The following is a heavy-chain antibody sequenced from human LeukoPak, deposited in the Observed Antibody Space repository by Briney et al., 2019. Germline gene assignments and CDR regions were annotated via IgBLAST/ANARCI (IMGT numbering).Heavy chain of an antibody. V-gene: IGHV4-39*07. CDR3: ARDWYYGSGSYYSHFDY. Sequence: SETLSLTCTVSGGSISSSSYYWGWIRQPPTKGLEWIGSIYYSGSTYYNPSLKSRVTISVDTSKNQFSLKLSSVTAADTAVYYCARDWYYGSGSYYSHFDYWGQGTLVTVSS. J-gene: IGHJ4*02. CDR2: IYYSGST. CDR1: GGSISSSSYY. D-gene: IGHD3-10*01.